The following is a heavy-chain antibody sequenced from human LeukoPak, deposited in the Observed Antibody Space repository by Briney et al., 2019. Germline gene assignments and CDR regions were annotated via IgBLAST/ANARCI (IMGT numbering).Heavy chain of an antibody. Sequence: GGSLRLSCAASGFTFSSYAMHWVRQAPGKGLEWVAVISYDGSNKYYADSVKGRFTISRDNSKNTLYLQMNSLRAEDTAVYYCARDPENVDTAMVHYFDYWGQGTLVTVSP. CDR3: ARDPENVDTAMVHYFDY. D-gene: IGHD5-18*01. CDR1: GFTFSSYA. CDR2: ISYDGSNK. J-gene: IGHJ4*02. V-gene: IGHV3-30-3*01.